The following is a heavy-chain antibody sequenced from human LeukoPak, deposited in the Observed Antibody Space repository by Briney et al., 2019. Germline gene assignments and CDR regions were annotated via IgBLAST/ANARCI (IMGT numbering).Heavy chain of an antibody. V-gene: IGHV3-48*01. J-gene: IGHJ4*02. CDR2: ISSSSSTI. Sequence: GGSLRLSCAASGFTFSSYSMNWVRQAPGKGLEWVSYISSSSSTIYYADSVKGRFTISRDNAKNSLYLQMNSLRAEDTAVYYCARGDTRYDCTYWGQGTLVTVSS. CDR1: GFTFSSYS. CDR3: ARGDTRYDCTY. D-gene: IGHD5-12*01.